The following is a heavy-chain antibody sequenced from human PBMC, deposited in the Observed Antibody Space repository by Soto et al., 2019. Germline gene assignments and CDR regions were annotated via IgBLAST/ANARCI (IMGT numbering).Heavy chain of an antibody. V-gene: IGHV1-2*02. Sequence: ASVKVSCKASGYAFTGHYIHWVRQAPEQGPEWMGEIGPESGATRYAQKFQGRVTMTMDMSITTVYMELSNLSPDDTAVYYCGRGRSGQIVVFYWGQGTPVTVSS. D-gene: IGHD5-12*01. J-gene: IGHJ4*02. CDR1: GYAFTGHY. CDR2: IGPESGAT. CDR3: GRGRSGQIVVFY.